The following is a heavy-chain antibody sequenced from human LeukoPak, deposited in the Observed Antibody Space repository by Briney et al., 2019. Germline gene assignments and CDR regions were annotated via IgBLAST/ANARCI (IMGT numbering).Heavy chain of an antibody. V-gene: IGHV3-23*01. CDR3: AKADRIQLWLNY. CDR1: GFTVSSNY. D-gene: IGHD5-18*01. CDR2: ISGSGGST. Sequence: PGGSLRLSRVASGFTVSSNYMSWVRQAPGKGLEWVSAISGSGGSTYYADSVKGRFTISRDNSKNTLYLQMNSLRAEDAAVYYCAKADRIQLWLNYWGQGTLVTVSS. J-gene: IGHJ4*02.